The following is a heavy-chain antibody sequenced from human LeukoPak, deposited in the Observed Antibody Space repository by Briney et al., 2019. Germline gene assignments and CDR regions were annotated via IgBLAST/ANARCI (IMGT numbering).Heavy chain of an antibody. V-gene: IGHV3-74*01. J-gene: IGHJ4*02. CDR1: RFIFTNFW. CDR2: VNNDGSAT. CDR3: TSFFETN. D-gene: IGHD2/OR15-2a*01. Sequence: GGSLRLSCAASRFIFTNFWIHWVRQAPGKGLVWVSHVNNDGSATSYADSVKGRFTISRDSAKNTVYLHMNSLRVEDTAVYYCTSFFETNWGQGTLVTVSS.